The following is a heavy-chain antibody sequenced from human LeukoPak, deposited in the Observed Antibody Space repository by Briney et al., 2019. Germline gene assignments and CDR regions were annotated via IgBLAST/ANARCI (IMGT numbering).Heavy chain of an antibody. CDR3: VSFYETY. D-gene: IGHD2-2*01. J-gene: IGHJ4*02. CDR2: ISSDGSWT. CDR1: GNYW. V-gene: IGHV3-74*01. Sequence: GGSLRLSCAASGNYWMHWVRQAPGKGLLWVSHISSDGSWTTYADSVKGRFTISKDNAKNTVYLQMNNLRAEDTAVYYCVSFYETYWGRGTLVTVSS.